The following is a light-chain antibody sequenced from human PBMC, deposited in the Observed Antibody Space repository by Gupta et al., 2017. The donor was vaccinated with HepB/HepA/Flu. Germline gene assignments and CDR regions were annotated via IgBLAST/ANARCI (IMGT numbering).Light chain of an antibody. CDR2: DAS. V-gene: IGLV3-21*03. CDR3: QVWDSISDQPV. Sequence: SSVLTQPPSMSVDPGKTARITCGGNNIGGKRDPWYQLKQGQAPVLVVYDASCRSAGTPELSSCTTSGNTATLTTGMVEAGDEAYYYCQVWDSISDQPVFGGGTKLTVL. J-gene: IGLJ3*02. CDR1: NIGGKR.